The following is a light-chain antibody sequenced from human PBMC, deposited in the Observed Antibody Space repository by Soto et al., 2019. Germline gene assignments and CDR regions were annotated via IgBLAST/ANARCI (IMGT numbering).Light chain of an antibody. CDR1: SSNIGAGYH. Sequence: QSVLTQPPSVSGAPGQRVTISCTGSSSNIGAGYHVHWYQQLPGTVPNLLISDSTNRPSGVPDRFSGSKSGTSASLAITGLQAEDEADYYCQSYDSSLRDYVFGTGTKLT. J-gene: IGLJ1*01. CDR2: DST. CDR3: QSYDSSLRDYV. V-gene: IGLV1-40*01.